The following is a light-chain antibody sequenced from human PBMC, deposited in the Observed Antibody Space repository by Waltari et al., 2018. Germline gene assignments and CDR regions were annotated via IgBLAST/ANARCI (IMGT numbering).Light chain of an antibody. CDR1: SSDVGGYNY. J-gene: IGLJ2*01. V-gene: IGLV2-14*03. Sequence: QSALTQPASVSGSPGQSITISCTGTSSDVGGYNYVSWYQQHPGKAPKLMIYDVSNLPSGVSNRFSGSKSGNTASLTISGLQAEDEADYYCSSYTSSSTLAFGGGTTLTVL. CDR3: SSYTSSSTLA. CDR2: DVS.